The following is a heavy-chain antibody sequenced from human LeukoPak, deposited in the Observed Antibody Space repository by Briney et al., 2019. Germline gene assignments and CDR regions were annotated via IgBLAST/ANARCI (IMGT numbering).Heavy chain of an antibody. CDR1: GFTFSNYA. CDR2: IWYDGSNK. Sequence: GGSLRLSCAASGFTFSNYAMAWVRQAPGKGLEWVAVIWYDGSNKYYADSVKGRFTISRDNSKNTLYLQMNSLRAEDTAVYYCARDSSGFDYWGQGTLVTVSS. J-gene: IGHJ4*02. D-gene: IGHD6-19*01. CDR3: ARDSSGFDY. V-gene: IGHV3-33*08.